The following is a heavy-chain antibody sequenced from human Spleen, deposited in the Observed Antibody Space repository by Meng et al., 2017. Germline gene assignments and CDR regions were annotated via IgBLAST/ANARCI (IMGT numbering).Heavy chain of an antibody. D-gene: IGHD4-11*01. Sequence: SETLSLTCTVSGGSISNYYWSWIRQTAGKGLEWIGRFYTSGSSNYNPSLKSRVTMSVDTSKNQFSLKLSSVSAADSAVYYCARGPTTMAHDFDYWGQGTLVTVSS. CDR1: GGSISNYY. V-gene: IGHV4-4*07. CDR3: ARGPTTMAHDFDY. CDR2: FYTSGSS. J-gene: IGHJ4*02.